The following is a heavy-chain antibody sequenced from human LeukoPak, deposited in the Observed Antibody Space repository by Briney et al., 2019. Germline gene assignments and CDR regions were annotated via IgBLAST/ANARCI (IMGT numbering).Heavy chain of an antibody. CDR2: INSDGSST. CDR3: ARGASGYGYDAFDI. CDR1: GFTFSSYW. J-gene: IGHJ3*02. Sequence: GGSLRLSCAASGFTFSSYWMHWVRQAPGKGLVWVSRINSDGSSTSYADSVKGRFTISRDTAKNTLALQMNSLRAEDTAVFYCARGASGYGYDAFDIWGQGTMVTVSA. D-gene: IGHD5-12*01. V-gene: IGHV3-74*01.